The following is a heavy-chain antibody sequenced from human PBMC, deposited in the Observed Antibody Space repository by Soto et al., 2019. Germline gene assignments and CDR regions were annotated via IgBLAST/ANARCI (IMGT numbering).Heavy chain of an antibody. J-gene: IGHJ4*02. CDR3: ARQRPEANYFDY. D-gene: IGHD6-25*01. V-gene: IGHV4-31*03. Sequence: SETLSLTCTFSGGSISSGSYYWTWIRQQQGKGLEWIGYIYYSGSTYYNPSLKSRVTISVDTSKNQFSLKLSSVTAADTAVYYRARQRPEANYFDYWGQGTLVTVSS. CDR2: IYYSGST. CDR1: GGSISSGSYY.